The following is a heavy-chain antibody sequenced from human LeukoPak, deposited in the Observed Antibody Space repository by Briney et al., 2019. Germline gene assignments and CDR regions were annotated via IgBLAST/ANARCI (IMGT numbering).Heavy chain of an antibody. CDR3: ARARITGTTLYYFDY. D-gene: IGHD1/OR15-1a*01. Sequence: GGSLRLSCAASGFTFSSYSMNSVRQAPGKRLEWVSSISSSSSYIYYADSVKGRFTISRDNAKNSLYLQMNSLRAEDTAVYYCARARITGTTLYYFDYWGQGTLVTVSS. CDR2: ISSSSSYI. V-gene: IGHV3-21*01. J-gene: IGHJ4*02. CDR1: GFTFSSYS.